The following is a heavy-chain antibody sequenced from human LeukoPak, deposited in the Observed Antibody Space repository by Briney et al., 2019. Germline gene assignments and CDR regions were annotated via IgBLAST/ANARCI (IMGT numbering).Heavy chain of an antibody. CDR1: GFTFSSYW. Sequence: GESLRLSCAASGFTFSSYWMTWVRQAPGKGLEWVANIKLDVSEAYYVDSVRGRFTISRDNTKNSLYLQMDSLRAEDTAVYYCARKGNAFDFWGQGTMVTVSS. V-gene: IGHV3-7*01. CDR3: ARKGNAFDF. CDR2: IKLDVSEA. D-gene: IGHD3-10*01. J-gene: IGHJ3*01.